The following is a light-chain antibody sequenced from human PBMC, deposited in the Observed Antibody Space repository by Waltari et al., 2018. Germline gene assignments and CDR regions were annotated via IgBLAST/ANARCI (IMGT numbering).Light chain of an antibody. CDR2: DVS. CDR3: SSQSSNDVVL. J-gene: IGLJ2*01. V-gene: IGLV2-14*01. CDR1: SNDVGVYYS. Sequence: QSALTQPASVSGSPGQSVTIFCAGTSNDVGVYYSVSWYQEHPGQAPNVIIYDVSDRPSGVSDRFSGSKSGNTASLTISGLQAEDEADYYCSSQSSNDVVLFGGGTKLTVL.